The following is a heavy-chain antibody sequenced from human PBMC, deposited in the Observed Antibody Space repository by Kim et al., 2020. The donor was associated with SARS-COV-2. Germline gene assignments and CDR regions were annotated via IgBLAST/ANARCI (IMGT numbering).Heavy chain of an antibody. CDR3: AKPPAYCGGDCYSVFDY. D-gene: IGHD2-21*02. J-gene: IGHJ4*02. V-gene: IGHV3-23*01. Sequence: VKGRFTISRDNSKNTLYLQMNSLRAEDTAVYYCAKPPAYCGGDCYSVFDYWGQGTLVTVSS.